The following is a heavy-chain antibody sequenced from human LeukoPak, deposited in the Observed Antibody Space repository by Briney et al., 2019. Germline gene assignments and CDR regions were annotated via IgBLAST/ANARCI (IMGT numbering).Heavy chain of an antibody. Sequence: PGGSLRLSCAASGFTFSSYWMSWVRQAPGKGLEWVANIKEDGSEKYYVDSVKGRFTISRDNAKNSLYLQMNSLRAEDTAVYYCARGSHYYDSSGYYPVDAFDIWGQGTMVTVSS. CDR1: GFTFSSYW. CDR3: ARGSHYYDSSGYYPVDAFDI. V-gene: IGHV3-7*01. D-gene: IGHD3-22*01. J-gene: IGHJ3*02. CDR2: IKEDGSEK.